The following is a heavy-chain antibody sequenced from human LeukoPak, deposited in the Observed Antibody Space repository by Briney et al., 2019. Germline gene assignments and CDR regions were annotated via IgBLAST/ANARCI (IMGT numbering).Heavy chain of an antibody. V-gene: IGHV4-61*01. CDR1: GGSISSSSYY. Sequence: PSETLSLTCTVSGGSISSSSYYWGWIRQPPGKGLEWIGYIYYSGSTNYNPSLKSRVTISVDTSKNQFSLKLSSVTAADTAVYYCAREKYYRGSGWYRDARVDAFDIWGQGTMVTVSS. D-gene: IGHD6-19*01. CDR3: AREKYYRGSGWYRDARVDAFDI. J-gene: IGHJ3*02. CDR2: IYYSGST.